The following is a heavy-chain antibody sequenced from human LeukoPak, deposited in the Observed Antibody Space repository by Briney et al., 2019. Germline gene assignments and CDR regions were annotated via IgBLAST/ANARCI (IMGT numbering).Heavy chain of an antibody. J-gene: IGHJ5*02. CDR3: ARPRVGATGWFDP. Sequence: PGGSLRLSCAASGFTFSSYSMNWVRQAPGKGLGWVSYISSSSSTIYYADSVKGRFTISRDNAKNSLYLQMNSLRAEDTAVYYCARPRVGATGWFDPWGQGTLVTVSS. V-gene: IGHV3-48*01. CDR1: GFTFSSYS. CDR2: ISSSSSTI. D-gene: IGHD1-26*01.